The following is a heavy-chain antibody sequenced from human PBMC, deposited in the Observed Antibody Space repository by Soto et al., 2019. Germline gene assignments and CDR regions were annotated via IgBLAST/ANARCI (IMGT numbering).Heavy chain of an antibody. CDR1: GGTFSSYT. CDR3: ARDRSLSVYSSSSY. D-gene: IGHD6-6*01. V-gene: IGHV1-69*04. Sequence: SVKVSCKASGGTFSSYTISWVRQAPGQGLEWMGRITPILGIANYAQKFQGRVTITADKSTSTAYLELSSLRSEDTAVYYCARDRSLSVYSSSSYWGRGTLVTVSS. CDR2: ITPILGIA. J-gene: IGHJ4*02.